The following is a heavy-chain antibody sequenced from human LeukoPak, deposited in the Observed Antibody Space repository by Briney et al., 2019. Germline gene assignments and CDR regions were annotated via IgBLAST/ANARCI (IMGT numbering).Heavy chain of an antibody. CDR1: GGSISSGGYY. CDR2: IYYSGST. J-gene: IGHJ5*02. V-gene: IGHV4-31*03. Sequence: SETLSLTCTVSGGSISSGGYYWSWIRQHPGKGLEWIGYIYYSGSTSYNPSLKSRVTISVDTSKNQFSLKLTSATAADTAVYYCARSNDYSDSNWFDPWGQGTLVTVSS. D-gene: IGHD4-11*01. CDR3: ARSNDYSDSNWFDP.